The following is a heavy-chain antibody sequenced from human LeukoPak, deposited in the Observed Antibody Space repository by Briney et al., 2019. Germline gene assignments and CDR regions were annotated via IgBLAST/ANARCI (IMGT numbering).Heavy chain of an antibody. CDR2: MNPNSGNT. CDR1: GYTFTSYD. V-gene: IGHV1-8*01. J-gene: IGHJ5*02. Sequence: VASVKVSCKASGYTFTSYDINWVRQATGQGLEWMGWMNPNSGNTGYAQKFQGRVTMTRSTSISTAYMELSSLRSEDTAVYYCARIGRIKQQPTSWGQGTLVTVSS. CDR3: ARIGRIKQQPTS. D-gene: IGHD6-13*01.